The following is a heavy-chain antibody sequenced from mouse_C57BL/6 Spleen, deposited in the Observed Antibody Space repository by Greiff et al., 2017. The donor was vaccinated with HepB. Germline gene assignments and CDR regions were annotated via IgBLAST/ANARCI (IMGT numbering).Heavy chain of an antibody. D-gene: IGHD2-2*01. V-gene: IGHV1-61*01. CDR3: ARNGYDGDWYFDV. J-gene: IGHJ1*03. CDR2: IYPSDSET. CDR1: GYTFTSYW. Sequence: QVQLKQPGAELVRPGSSVKLSCKASGYTFTSYWMDWVKQRPGQGLEWIGNIYPSDSETHYNQKFKDKATLTVDKSSSTAYMQLSSLTSEDSAVYYCARNGYDGDWYFDVWGTGTTVTVSS.